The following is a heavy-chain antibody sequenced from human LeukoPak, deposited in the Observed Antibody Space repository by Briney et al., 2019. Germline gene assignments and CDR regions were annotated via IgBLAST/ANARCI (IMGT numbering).Heavy chain of an antibody. V-gene: IGHV3-9*01. D-gene: IGHD1-26*01. CDR3: AKDQSSAYYYGMDV. CDR2: ISWNSGII. J-gene: IGHJ6*02. Sequence: GGSLRLSCAASGCTFDDYAMHWVRQAPGKGLEWVSGISWNSGIIGYADSVKGRFTISRDNAKNSLYLQMNNLRAEDTALYYCAKDQSSAYYYGMDVWGQGTTVTVSS. CDR1: GCTFDDYA.